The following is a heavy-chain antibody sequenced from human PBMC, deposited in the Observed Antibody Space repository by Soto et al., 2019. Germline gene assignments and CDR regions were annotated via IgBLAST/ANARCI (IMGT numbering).Heavy chain of an antibody. V-gene: IGHV2-5*02. CDR1: GLSLSSGGVA. CDR3: ARQGGGGELRSSHAFDI. CDR2: IYWDDDQ. Sequence: QITLKESGPTLVKPTQTLTLTCTVSGLSLSSGGVAVGWISQPPGKALEWIALIYWDDDQRYFPSLRSRTTITKDTSKNQVVLTMTNMDPVDTATYYCARQGGGGELRSSHAFDIWGQGSMVTVSS. D-gene: IGHD2-21*01. J-gene: IGHJ3*02.